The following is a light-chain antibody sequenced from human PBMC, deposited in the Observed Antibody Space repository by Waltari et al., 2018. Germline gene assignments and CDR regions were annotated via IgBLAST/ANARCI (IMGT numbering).Light chain of an antibody. CDR1: SSAIGGYKF. Sequence: QSALTQPPSASGSPGQSVTIPCTGPSSAIGGYKFVSWYQQHPGKAPKLMLYEVSQRPSGVPDRFSGSKSGNTASLTVSGLQAEDEADYYCSSYGGSNNLVFGGGTKLTVL. V-gene: IGLV2-8*01. CDR2: EVS. CDR3: SSYGGSNNLV. J-gene: IGLJ2*01.